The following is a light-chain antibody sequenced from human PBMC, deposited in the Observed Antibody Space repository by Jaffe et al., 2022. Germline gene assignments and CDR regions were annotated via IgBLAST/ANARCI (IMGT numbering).Light chain of an antibody. V-gene: IGLV2-11*01. Sequence: QSALTQPPSVSGSPGQSVTISCTGTSSDVGGYNYVSWYQQHPGKAPKLMICDVTKRPSGVPDRFSGSKSGNTASLTISGLQADDEADYYCCSYAASHTYVFGTGTKVAVL. J-gene: IGLJ1*01. CDR3: CSYAASHTYV. CDR2: DVT. CDR1: SSDVGGYNY.